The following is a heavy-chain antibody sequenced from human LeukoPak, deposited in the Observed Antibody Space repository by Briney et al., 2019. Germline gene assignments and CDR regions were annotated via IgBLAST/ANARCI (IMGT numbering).Heavy chain of an antibody. CDR2: ISSSSSYI. J-gene: IGHJ4*02. CDR1: GFTFSSYS. Sequence: TGGSLRLSCAASGFTFSSYSMNWVRQAPGKGLEWVSSISSSSSYIYYADSVKGRFTISRDNAKNSLYLQMNSLRAEDTAVYYCARGDHSSSYKPSGFDYWGQGTLVIVSS. D-gene: IGHD6-13*01. V-gene: IGHV3-21*01. CDR3: ARGDHSSSYKPSGFDY.